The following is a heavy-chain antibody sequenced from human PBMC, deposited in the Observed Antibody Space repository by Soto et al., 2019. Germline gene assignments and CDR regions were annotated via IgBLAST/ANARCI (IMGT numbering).Heavy chain of an antibody. CDR3: ARDAIRGYTGYDDFDY. V-gene: IGHV1-3*01. Sequence: QVQLVQSGAEVTKPGASVEVSCKASGYIFTSYGLHWVRQAPGQGLEWMGYINAGNGNTKYSQKYQGRVTISRDTSATTVYMDLSSLIPEDTAVYYCARDAIRGYTGYDDFDYWGQGTLVTVSS. D-gene: IGHD5-12*01. CDR1: GYIFTSYG. CDR2: INAGNGNT. J-gene: IGHJ4*02.